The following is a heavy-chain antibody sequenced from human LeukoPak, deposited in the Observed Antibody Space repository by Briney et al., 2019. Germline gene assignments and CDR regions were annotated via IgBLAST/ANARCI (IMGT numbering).Heavy chain of an antibody. CDR3: ARGILRFLEWLSPLKYGMDV. Sequence: ASVKVSCKASGYTFTSYYMHWVRQAPGQGLEWMGIINPGGGSTSYAQKFQGRVTMTRDTSTSTVYMELSSLRSEDTAVYYCARGILRFLEWLSPLKYGMDVWGQGTTVTVSS. J-gene: IGHJ6*02. D-gene: IGHD3-3*01. CDR2: INPGGGST. CDR1: GYTFTSYY. V-gene: IGHV1-46*01.